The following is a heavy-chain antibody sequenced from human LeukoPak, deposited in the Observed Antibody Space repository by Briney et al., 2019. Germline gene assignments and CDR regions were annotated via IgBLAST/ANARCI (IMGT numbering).Heavy chain of an antibody. CDR1: GFIFSNYP. J-gene: IGHJ4*02. D-gene: IGHD2/OR15-2a*01. Sequence: GGSLRLSCAASGFIFSNYPMSWVRQARGKGLQWVSAFSGSGGSTYYADSVKGRFTISRDNSRNTLYLQMNSLRAEDTAVYYCARSGLSRFGFWGQGTLVTVSS. CDR3: ARSGLSRFGF. V-gene: IGHV3-23*01. CDR2: FSGSGGST.